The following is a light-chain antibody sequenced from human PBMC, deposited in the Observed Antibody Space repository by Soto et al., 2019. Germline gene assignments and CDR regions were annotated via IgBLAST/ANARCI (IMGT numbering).Light chain of an antibody. Sequence: EIVLTQSPGTLSLSPGERATLSCRASQRVSSGYLAWYQQKPGQAPRLLLYGTSLRATGIPDRFSGRGSGTDFTLTITRLEPEDFAIYFCQQYTSSPPSITFGQGTRLEIK. CDR2: GTS. CDR1: QRVSSGY. CDR3: QQYTSSPPSIT. J-gene: IGKJ5*01. V-gene: IGKV3-20*01.